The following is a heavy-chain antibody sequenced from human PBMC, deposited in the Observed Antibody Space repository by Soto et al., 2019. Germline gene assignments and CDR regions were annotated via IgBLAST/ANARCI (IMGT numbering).Heavy chain of an antibody. Sequence: GGSLRLSCPVSGFTFSSYSMNWVRQAPGKGLEWVSSISSSSSYIYYADSVKGRFTISRDNAKNSLYLQMNSLRAEDTAVYYCPRKLGPTDYYFVMDVWGQGTTVTVSS. D-gene: IGHD7-27*01. CDR3: PRKLGPTDYYFVMDV. V-gene: IGHV3-21*06. J-gene: IGHJ6*02. CDR1: GFTFSSYS. CDR2: ISSSSSYI.